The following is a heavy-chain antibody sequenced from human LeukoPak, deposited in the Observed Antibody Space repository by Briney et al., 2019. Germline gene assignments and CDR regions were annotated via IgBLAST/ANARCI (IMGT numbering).Heavy chain of an antibody. Sequence: PSETLSLTCTVSGYSISSGCYWGWIRQPPEKGLEWIGSIYHSGSTYYNPSLKSRVTISVDTSKNQFSLKLSSVTAADTAVYYCARDPMVRGVIDYYMDVWGKGTTVTVSS. CDR1: GYSISSGCY. CDR3: ARDPMVRGVIDYYMDV. V-gene: IGHV4-38-2*02. D-gene: IGHD3-10*01. CDR2: IYHSGST. J-gene: IGHJ6*03.